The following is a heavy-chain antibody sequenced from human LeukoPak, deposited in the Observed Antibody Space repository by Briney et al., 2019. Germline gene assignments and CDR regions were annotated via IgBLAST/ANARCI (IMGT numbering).Heavy chain of an antibody. CDR1: GFTFSSFH. D-gene: IGHD5-18*01. V-gene: IGHV3-23*01. Sequence: PGGSLKLSCEASGFTFSSFHMSWVRQAPGKGLEWVSAISGSGETTYYADSVKGRFTVSRDSSKNTLYVQMDSLRAEDTAVYYCAKRGYTYGGHFDYWGQGALVTVSS. CDR3: AKRGYTYGGHFDY. J-gene: IGHJ4*02. CDR2: ISGSGETT.